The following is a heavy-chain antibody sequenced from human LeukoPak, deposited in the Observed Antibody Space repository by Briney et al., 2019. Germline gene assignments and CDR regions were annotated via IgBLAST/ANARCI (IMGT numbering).Heavy chain of an antibody. CDR3: ARDGYRYGFYYFGY. V-gene: IGHV3-21*01. Sequence: PGGSLRLSCAASGFTFSSYSMNWVRQAPGKGLEWVSSISSSSSYIYYADSVKGRFTISRDNAKNSLYLQMNSLRAEDTAVYYCARDGYRYGFYYFGYWGQGTLVPVSS. D-gene: IGHD5-18*01. CDR2: ISSSSSYI. J-gene: IGHJ4*01. CDR1: GFTFSSYS.